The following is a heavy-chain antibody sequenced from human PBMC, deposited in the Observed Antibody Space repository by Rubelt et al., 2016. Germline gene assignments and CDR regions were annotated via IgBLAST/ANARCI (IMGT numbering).Heavy chain of an antibody. Sequence: QVQLQESGPGLVKPSETLSLTCTVSGGSINSYYWSWIRQPPGKGLEWIGYISSTGSTNSNPSLTSRVPISKDTSKNPFSLKLTSVTASDTAVYYCAKVDTHYYDAMDLWGQGTTVTVSS. J-gene: IGHJ6*02. CDR2: ISSTGST. D-gene: IGHD5-18*01. CDR1: GGSINSYY. CDR3: AKVDTHYYDAMDL. V-gene: IGHV4-59*01.